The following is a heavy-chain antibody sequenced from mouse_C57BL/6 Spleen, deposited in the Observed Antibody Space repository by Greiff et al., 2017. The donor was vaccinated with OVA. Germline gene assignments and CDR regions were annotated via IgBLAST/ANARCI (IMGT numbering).Heavy chain of an antibody. CDR2: ISYSGST. J-gene: IGHJ3*01. D-gene: IGHD1-1*01. Sequence: EVKVVESGPGMVKPSQSLSLTCTVTGYSITSGYDWHWIRHFPGNKLEWMGYISYSGSTNYNPSLKSRISITHDTSKNHFFLKLNSVTTEDTATYYCARDRDYGSSIFADWGQGTLVTVSA. V-gene: IGHV3-1*01. CDR3: ARDRDYGSSIFAD. CDR1: GYSITSGYD.